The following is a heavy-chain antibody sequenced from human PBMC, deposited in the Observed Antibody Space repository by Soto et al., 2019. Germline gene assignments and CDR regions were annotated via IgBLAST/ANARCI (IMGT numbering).Heavy chain of an antibody. CDR2: ISPYTGDT. J-gene: IGHJ4*02. D-gene: IGHD3-22*01. V-gene: IGHV1-18*04. CDR3: ARNGSRYYDKRGMSCID. CDR1: GYTFSSYG. Sequence: QVQLVQSGGEVKKPGASVKVSCKASGYTFSSYGISWVRQAPGQGLEWVGWISPYTGDTHYAPKFQDRITLTTETATDTAYIELRGLRLGDTALYYCARNGSRYYDKRGMSCIDWGEGSLVTVS.